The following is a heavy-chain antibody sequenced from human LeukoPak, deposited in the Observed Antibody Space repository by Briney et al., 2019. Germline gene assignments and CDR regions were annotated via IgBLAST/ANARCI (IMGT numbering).Heavy chain of an antibody. V-gene: IGHV4-39*01. D-gene: IGHD3-10*01. Sequence: PSETLSLTCTVSGGSISSSSYYWGWIRQPPGKGLEWIGSIYYSGSTYYNPSLKSRVTISVDTSKNQFSLKLSSVTAADTAVYYCARTYGSGSLHFDYWGQGTLVTVSS. J-gene: IGHJ4*02. CDR2: IYYSGST. CDR1: GGSISSSSYY. CDR3: ARTYGSGSLHFDY.